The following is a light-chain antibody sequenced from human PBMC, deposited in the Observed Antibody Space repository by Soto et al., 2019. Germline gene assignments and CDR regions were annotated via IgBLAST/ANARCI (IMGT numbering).Light chain of an antibody. V-gene: IGLV2-11*01. J-gene: IGLJ1*01. Sequence: QSALTQPRSVSGSPGQSVTISCTGTSSDVGGYNYVSWYQQHPGKAPKLMIYDVSKRPSGVPDRFSGSKSGNTASLTISGLQAEDEADYYCCSYAGRYPYVFGTGTKLTVL. CDR3: CSYAGRYPYV. CDR1: SSDVGGYNY. CDR2: DVS.